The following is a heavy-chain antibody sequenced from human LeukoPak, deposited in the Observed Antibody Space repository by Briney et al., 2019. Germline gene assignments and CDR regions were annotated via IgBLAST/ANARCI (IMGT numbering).Heavy chain of an antibody. V-gene: IGHV4-31*03. CDR2: IYYSGST. CDR3: ARGPPEWLLSYGMDV. Sequence: PSETLSLTCTVSGGSVNSGSYYWSWIRQHPGKGLEWIGYIYYSGSTYYNPSLKSRVTISVDTSKSQFSLKLSSVTAADTAVYYCARGPPEWLLSYGMDVWGQGTTVTVSS. J-gene: IGHJ6*02. CDR1: GGSVNSGSYY. D-gene: IGHD3-3*01.